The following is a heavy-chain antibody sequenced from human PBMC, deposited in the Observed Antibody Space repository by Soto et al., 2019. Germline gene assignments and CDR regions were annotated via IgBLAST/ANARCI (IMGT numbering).Heavy chain of an antibody. J-gene: IGHJ4*02. CDR3: ARLRITVTTSFDY. V-gene: IGHV4-59*12. Sequence: SETLSLTCTVSGGSINTYSWSWIRQPPGKGLEWIGYIFHNGTTNYNPSLRGRVTMSVDTSKNQFSLKMRSVTAADTAVYYCARLRITVTTSFDYWGQGTLVTVSS. CDR2: IFHNGTT. D-gene: IGHD4-17*01. CDR1: GGSINTYS.